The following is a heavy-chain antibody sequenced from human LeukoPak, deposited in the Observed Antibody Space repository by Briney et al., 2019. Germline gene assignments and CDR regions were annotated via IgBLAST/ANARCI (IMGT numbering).Heavy chain of an antibody. J-gene: IGHJ1*01. CDR3: ARDTDYGDYVLNFQH. V-gene: IGHV3-53*01. D-gene: IGHD4-17*01. CDR2: IYSGGST. CDR1: GFTVSSNY. Sequence: PGGSLRLSXAASGFTVSSNYMSWVRQAPGKGLEWVSVIYSGGSTYYADSVKGRFTISRDNSKNTLYLQMNSLRAEDTAVYYCARDTDYGDYVLNFQHWGQGTLVTVSS.